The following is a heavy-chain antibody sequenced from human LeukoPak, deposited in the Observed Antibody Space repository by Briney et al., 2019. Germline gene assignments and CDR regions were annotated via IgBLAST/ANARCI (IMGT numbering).Heavy chain of an antibody. CDR3: QSRLRSYYYYGMDV. J-gene: IGHJ6*02. V-gene: IGHV3-66*01. D-gene: IGHD5-12*01. CDR1: GFTFNTKA. Sequence: PGGSLRLSCSASGFTFNTKAMSWVRQAPGKGLEWVSVIYSGGSTYYADSVKGRFTISRDNSKNTLYLQMNSLRAEDTAVYYCQSRLRSYYYYGMDVWGQGTTVTVSS. CDR2: IYSGGST.